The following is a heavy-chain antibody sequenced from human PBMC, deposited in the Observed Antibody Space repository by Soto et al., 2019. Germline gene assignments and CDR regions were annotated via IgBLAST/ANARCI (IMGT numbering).Heavy chain of an antibody. J-gene: IGHJ5*02. D-gene: IGHD3-10*01. Sequence: ASVKVSCKAPGYTFTSYGISWVRQAPGQGLEWMGWISAYSGNTNYAQKLQGRVTMTTDTSTSTAYMELRSLRSDDTAVYYCARVTMVRGVSYWFDPWGQGTLVTVSS. V-gene: IGHV1-18*01. CDR3: ARVTMVRGVSYWFDP. CDR1: GYTFTSYG. CDR2: ISAYSGNT.